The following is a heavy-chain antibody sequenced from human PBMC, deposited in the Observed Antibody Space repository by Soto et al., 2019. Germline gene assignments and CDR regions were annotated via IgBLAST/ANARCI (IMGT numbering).Heavy chain of an antibody. Sequence: ASVKVSCKASGYTFTSYDINWVRQATGQGLEWMGWMNPNSGNTGYAQKFQGRVTMTRNTSISTAYMELSRLRSDDTAVYYCARGAQQLTDYYYYMDVWGKGTTVTVSS. V-gene: IGHV1-8*01. CDR2: MNPNSGNT. D-gene: IGHD6-13*01. J-gene: IGHJ6*03. CDR3: ARGAQQLTDYYYYMDV. CDR1: GYTFTSYD.